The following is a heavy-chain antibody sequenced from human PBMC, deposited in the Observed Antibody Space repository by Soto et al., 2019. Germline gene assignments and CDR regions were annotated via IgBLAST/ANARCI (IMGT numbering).Heavy chain of an antibody. CDR1: GLTFSSYW. Sequence: GGSLRLSCAASGLTFSSYWMSWVRQAPGKGLEWVANIKQDGSEKYYVDSVKGRFTISRDNAKNSLYLQMNSLRAEDTAVYYCARVGDYYYYGMDVWGQGTTVTVSS. CDR3: ARVGDYYYYGMDV. J-gene: IGHJ6*02. CDR2: IKQDGSEK. V-gene: IGHV3-7*01.